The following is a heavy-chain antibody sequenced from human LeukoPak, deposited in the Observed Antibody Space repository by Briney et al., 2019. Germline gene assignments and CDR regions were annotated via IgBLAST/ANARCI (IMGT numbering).Heavy chain of an antibody. CDR2: ISSSSSYI. D-gene: IGHD6-6*01. Sequence: PGGSLRLSCAASGFTFSSYSMTWVRQAPGKGLEWVSSISSSSSYIYYADSVKGRFTISRDNAKNSLYLQMNSLRAEDTAVYYCARAPPIYSSSPWFDPWGQGTLVTVSS. CDR3: ARAPPIYSSSPWFDP. CDR1: GFTFSSYS. J-gene: IGHJ5*02. V-gene: IGHV3-21*01.